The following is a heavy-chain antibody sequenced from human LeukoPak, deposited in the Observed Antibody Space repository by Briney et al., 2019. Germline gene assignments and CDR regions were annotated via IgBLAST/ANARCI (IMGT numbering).Heavy chain of an antibody. Sequence: GGSLRLSCAASGFTFGSYAMHWDRQAPGKGLEWVAVMSFDGTHIYYADSVKGRFTISRDNAKNSLYLQMNSLRAEDTAVYYCARGAAGKIGGYFDYWGQGTLVTVSS. V-gene: IGHV3-30-3*01. CDR2: MSFDGTHI. D-gene: IGHD6-13*01. CDR3: ARGAAGKIGGYFDY. CDR1: GFTFGSYA. J-gene: IGHJ4*02.